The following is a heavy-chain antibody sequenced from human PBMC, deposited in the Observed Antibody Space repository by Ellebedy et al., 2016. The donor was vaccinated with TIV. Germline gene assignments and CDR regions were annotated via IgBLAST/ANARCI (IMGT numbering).Heavy chain of an antibody. CDR3: ARGRRHSETSAYCLDY. CDR2: IYYSGST. CDR1: GGSISSYY. Sequence: SETLSLXXTVSGGSISSYYWSWIRQPPGKGLEWIGYIYYSGSTNYNPSLKSRVTISADKTKNQFSLKLTSVTAADTAVYYCARGRRHSETSAYCLDYWGQGTLATVSS. J-gene: IGHJ4*02. D-gene: IGHD3-22*01. V-gene: IGHV4-59*12.